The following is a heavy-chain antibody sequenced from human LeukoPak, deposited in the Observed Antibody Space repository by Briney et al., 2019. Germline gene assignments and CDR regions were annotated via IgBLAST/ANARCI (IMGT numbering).Heavy chain of an antibody. CDR2: IFYNGRT. D-gene: IGHD2-15*01. CDR1: GGSITAYY. J-gene: IGHJ5*02. Sequence: PSETLSLTCTVSGGSITAYYWSWIRQPPGKALEWIGYIFYNGRTNYSPSPKSRVTISVDTSKNQFSLRLSSVTAADTAVYYCARHPDIPVVRDGFDPWGQGTLGTVSS. V-gene: IGHV4-59*08. CDR3: ARHPDIPVVRDGFDP.